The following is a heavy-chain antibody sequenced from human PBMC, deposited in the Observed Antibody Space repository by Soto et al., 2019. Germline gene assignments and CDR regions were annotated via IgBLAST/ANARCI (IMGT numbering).Heavy chain of an antibody. J-gene: IGHJ5*02. V-gene: IGHV4-59*01. CDR3: ARGPSGRYFDWPCLGWFDP. CDR1: GGSISSYY. CDR2: IYYSGST. Sequence: PSETLSLTCTVSGGSISSYYWSWIRQPPGKGLEWIGYIYYSGSTNYNPSLKSRVTISVDTSKNQFSLKLSSVTAADTAVYYCARGPSGRYFDWPCLGWFDPWGQGTLVTVSS. D-gene: IGHD3-9*01.